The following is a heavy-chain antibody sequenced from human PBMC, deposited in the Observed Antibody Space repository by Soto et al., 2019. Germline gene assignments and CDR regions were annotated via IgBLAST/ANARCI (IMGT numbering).Heavy chain of an antibody. CDR3: ARGIPEENWFDP. CDR2: IYHSGST. CDR1: GGSISSGGYS. J-gene: IGHJ5*02. D-gene: IGHD2-21*01. V-gene: IGHV4-30-2*01. Sequence: SETLSLTCAVSGGSISSGGYSWSWIRQPPGKGLEWIGYIYHSGSTYYNPSLKSRVTISADRSKNQFSLKLSSVTAADTAVYYCARGIPEENWFDPWGQGTLVTVSS.